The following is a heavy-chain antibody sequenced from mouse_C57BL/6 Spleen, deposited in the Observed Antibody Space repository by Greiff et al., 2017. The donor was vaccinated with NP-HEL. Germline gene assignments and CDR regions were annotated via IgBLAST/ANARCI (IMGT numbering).Heavy chain of an antibody. Sequence: QVQLQQSGAELVKPGASVKLSCKASGYTFTSYWMHWVKQRPGQGLEWIGMIHPNSGSTNYNEKFKSKATLTVDKSSSTAYMQLSSLTSEDSAVYYCARGRDTTVVGYFDVWGTGTTVTVSS. J-gene: IGHJ1*03. CDR3: ARGRDTTVVGYFDV. V-gene: IGHV1-64*01. CDR1: GYTFTSYW. D-gene: IGHD1-1*01. CDR2: IHPNSGST.